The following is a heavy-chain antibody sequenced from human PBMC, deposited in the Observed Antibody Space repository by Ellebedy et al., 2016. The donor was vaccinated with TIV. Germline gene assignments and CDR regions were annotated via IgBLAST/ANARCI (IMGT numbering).Heavy chain of an antibody. CDR1: GGSISSSNW. Sequence: GSLRLSXAVSGGSISSSNWWSLVRPPPGKGLEWIGEIYHSGSTNYNPSLKSRVTISVDKSKNQFSLKLSSVTAADTAVYYCARLYYYDSSGNYYYYGMDVWGQGTTVTVSS. V-gene: IGHV4-4*02. D-gene: IGHD3-22*01. CDR2: IYHSGST. J-gene: IGHJ6*02. CDR3: ARLYYYDSSGNYYYYGMDV.